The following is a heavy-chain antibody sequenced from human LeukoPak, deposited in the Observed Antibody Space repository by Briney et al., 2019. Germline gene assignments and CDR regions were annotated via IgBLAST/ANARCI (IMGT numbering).Heavy chain of an antibody. D-gene: IGHD3-22*01. Sequence: SETLSLTCAVSGYSISSGYYWGGIRQPPGKGVEGIGIIYDSGSTYYNPSVKSRVTISVDTSKNQFSLKLSAVTAADTAVYYCIVYDYYDSSGLDYWGQGTLVTVSS. V-gene: IGHV4-38-2*01. CDR1: GYSISSGYY. CDR3: IVYDYYDSSGLDY. J-gene: IGHJ4*02. CDR2: IYDSGST.